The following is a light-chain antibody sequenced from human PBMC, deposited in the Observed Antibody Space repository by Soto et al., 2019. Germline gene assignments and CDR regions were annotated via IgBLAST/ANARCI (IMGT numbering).Light chain of an antibody. CDR1: HSISSSY. CDR2: GAS. V-gene: IGKV3-20*01. Sequence: ENVLTQSPGTLSLSPGKRATLSCRASHSISSSYLAWYQQRPGQAPRLLIYGASSRATGIPDRFSGSGSGTEFTLTISRLEPEDFAVYCCQQYGSSSWTFGQGTKVDIK. CDR3: QQYGSSSWT. J-gene: IGKJ1*01.